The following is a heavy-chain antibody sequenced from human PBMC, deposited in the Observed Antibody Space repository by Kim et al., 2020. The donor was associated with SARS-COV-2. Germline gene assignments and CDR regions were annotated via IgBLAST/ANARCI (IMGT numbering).Heavy chain of an antibody. D-gene: IGHD3-10*01. J-gene: IGHJ4*02. V-gene: IGHV1-3*01. CDR3: AAHYYGSGSYYN. Sequence: ASVKVSCKASGYTFTSYAMHWVRQAPGQRLEWKGWINAGNGNTKYSQKFQGRVTITRDTSASTAYMELSSLRSEDTAVYYCAAHYYGSGSYYNWGQGTLVTVSS. CDR2: INAGNGNT. CDR1: GYTFTSYA.